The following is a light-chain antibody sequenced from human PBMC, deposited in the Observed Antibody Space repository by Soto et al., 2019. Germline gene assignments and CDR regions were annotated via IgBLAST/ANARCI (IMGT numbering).Light chain of an antibody. J-gene: IGKJ4*01. CDR3: QQRGDWTPLT. CDR1: QNINNY. CDR2: GAS. Sequence: EIVLTQSPATLSLSPGERATLSCRASQNINNYLTWYQQKPGQSPRPLIYGASNRATGAPARFSGSGSGTDFTLTISSLEPDDIAVYYCQQRGDWTPLTFGGGTKVEIK. V-gene: IGKV3-11*01.